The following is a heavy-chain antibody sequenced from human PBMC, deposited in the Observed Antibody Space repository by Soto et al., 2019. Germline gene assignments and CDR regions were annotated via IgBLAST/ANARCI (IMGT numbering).Heavy chain of an antibody. CDR3: ARHRGGYPYYHYGMDV. D-gene: IGHD5-12*01. CDR1: GFTFSSFG. Sequence: PGGSLRLSCAASGFTFSSFGMHWVRQPPGKGLEWVAFMLYDGSNTYQADSVKGRFTIPRDISKNTSYMQMTSLRTEDTAVYYCARHRGGYPYYHYGMDVWGQGTTVTVSS. CDR2: MLYDGSNT. J-gene: IGHJ6*02. V-gene: IGHV3-30*03.